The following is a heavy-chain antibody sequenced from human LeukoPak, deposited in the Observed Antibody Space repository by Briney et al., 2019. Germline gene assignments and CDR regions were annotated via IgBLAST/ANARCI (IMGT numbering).Heavy chain of an antibody. CDR1: GYTFTGHY. D-gene: IGHD6-13*01. V-gene: IGHV1-2*02. Sequence: ASVKVSCKASGYTFTGHYMHWMRQAPGQGLEWMGWMDAKSGGTKYAQRFQGRVTMTRDTSINTGYMELSSLTSDDTAVYYCARWRGYSSGWSGPFDDWGQGTLVTVSS. CDR2: MDAKSGGT. CDR3: ARWRGYSSGWSGPFDD. J-gene: IGHJ4*02.